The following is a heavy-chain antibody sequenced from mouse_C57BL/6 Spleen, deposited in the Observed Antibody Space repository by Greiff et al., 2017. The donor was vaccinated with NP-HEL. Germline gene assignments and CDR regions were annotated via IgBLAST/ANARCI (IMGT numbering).Heavy chain of an antibody. CDR2: INPYNGGT. CDR1: GYTFTSYY. J-gene: IGHJ2*01. D-gene: IGHD2-3*01. Sequence: VQLQQPGAELVRPGSSVKLSCKASGYTFTSYYMNWVKQSHGKSLEWIGVINPYNGGTSYNQKFKGKATLTVDKSSSTAYMELNSLTSEDSAVYYCAQIPDGYYVHYWGQGTTLTVSS. V-gene: IGHV1-19*01. CDR3: AQIPDGYYVHY.